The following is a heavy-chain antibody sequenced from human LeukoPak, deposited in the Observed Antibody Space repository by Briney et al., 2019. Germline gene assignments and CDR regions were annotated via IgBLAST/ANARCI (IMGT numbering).Heavy chain of an antibody. V-gene: IGHV3-21*04. J-gene: IGHJ6*03. CDR2: ISSSSSYI. D-gene: IGHD5-12*01. Sequence: GGSLRLSCAASGFTFSSYSMNWVRQAPGKGLEWVSSISSSSSYIYYADSVKGRFTISRDNAKNSLYLQMNSLRAEDTAVYYCAKLYSGYEYYYYMDVWGKGTTVTISS. CDR1: GFTFSSYS. CDR3: AKLYSGYEYYYYMDV.